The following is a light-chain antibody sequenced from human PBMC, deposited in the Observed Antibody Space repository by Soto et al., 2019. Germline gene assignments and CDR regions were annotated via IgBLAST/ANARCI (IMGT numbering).Light chain of an antibody. V-gene: IGKV1-39*01. CDR3: QQSYSTPPWT. Sequence: DIQMTQSPSSLSASVGDRVTITCPARQDISNYLNWYQQKPGKAPKLLIYAASSLQSGVPSRFSGSGSWTDFTLTISSLQPEDFATYYCQQSYSTPPWTFGQGTKVDIK. CDR2: AAS. J-gene: IGKJ1*01. CDR1: QDISNY.